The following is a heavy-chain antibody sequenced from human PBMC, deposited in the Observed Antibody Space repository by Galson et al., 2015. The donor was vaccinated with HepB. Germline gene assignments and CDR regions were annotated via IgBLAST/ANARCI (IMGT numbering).Heavy chain of an antibody. CDR2: ISAHSGNS. J-gene: IGHJ4*02. V-gene: IGHV1-18*04. CDR3: ARVHYNNYVDY. Sequence: SCKASGYPFTSYAISWVRQAPGQGLEWLGWISAHSGNSQYARKLQGRVTMTTDTLTHTTYMELRNLRSDDTALYYCARVHYNNYVDYWGPGTLVTVSS. CDR1: GYPFTSYA. D-gene: IGHD4-11*01.